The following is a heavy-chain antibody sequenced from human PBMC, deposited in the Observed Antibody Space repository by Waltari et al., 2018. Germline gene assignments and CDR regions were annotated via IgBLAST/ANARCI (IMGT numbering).Heavy chain of an antibody. J-gene: IGHJ4*02. Sequence: QVQLXXXXXXVKKPXXXXKVSCXXXGXTFTXXXMHWVRQAPGQGLEWMXRINPNSGGTXYAQKFQGRVTMTRDTSISTAXMELSXLXSDDTAVXXXARDDVXXXVTTFDYXGQGTLX. CDR2: INPNSGGT. CDR1: GXTFTXXX. CDR3: ARDDVXXXVTTFDY. V-gene: IGHV1-2*06. D-gene: IGHD4-4*01.